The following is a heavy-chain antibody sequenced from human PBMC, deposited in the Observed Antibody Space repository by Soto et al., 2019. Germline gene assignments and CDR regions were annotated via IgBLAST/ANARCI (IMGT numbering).Heavy chain of an antibody. V-gene: IGHV4-39*01. CDR1: GGSISTSSYF. CDR3: ARHRWGSGSYSGLLDF. Sequence: SETLSLPCSVSGGSISTSSYFWGWIRQPPGKGLEWVGAVHYSGSANYRSSLQSRVTISVDTSQNQFSLRLSSVTAADTAVYYCARHRWGSGSYSGLLDFWGQGALVTVSS. CDR2: VHYSGSA. D-gene: IGHD3-10*01. J-gene: IGHJ4*02.